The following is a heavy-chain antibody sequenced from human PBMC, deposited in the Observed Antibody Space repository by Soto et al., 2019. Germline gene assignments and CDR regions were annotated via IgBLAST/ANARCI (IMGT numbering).Heavy chain of an antibody. D-gene: IGHD4-17*01. V-gene: IGHV3-30-3*01. CDR3: ARLPVTYYFDY. Sequence: QVQLVESGGGVVQPGRSLRLSCAASGFTFSNYAMHWVRQAPGKGLEWVAVISYDGSNKYYADSVKGRFTISRDNSKNTLSLQMNSLRAEDTAVYYCARLPVTYYFDYWGQGTLVTVSS. CDR2: ISYDGSNK. CDR1: GFTFSNYA. J-gene: IGHJ4*02.